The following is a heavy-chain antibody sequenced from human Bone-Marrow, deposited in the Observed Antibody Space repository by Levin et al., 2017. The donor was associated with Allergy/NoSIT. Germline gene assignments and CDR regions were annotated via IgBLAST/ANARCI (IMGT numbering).Heavy chain of an antibody. CDR1: GFSLSSYA. CDR2: FSVSSGST. Sequence: GGSLRLSCAASGFSLSSYAMSWVRQVPGKGLEWVSTFSVSSGSTYSADAVKARFPISGDNSKNTLYLQMNSLRAEDTGVYYCAKSALSNYAFGWFDSWGQGTLVTVSS. J-gene: IGHJ5*01. CDR3: AKSALSNYAFGWFDS. V-gene: IGHV3-23*01. D-gene: IGHD4-11*01.